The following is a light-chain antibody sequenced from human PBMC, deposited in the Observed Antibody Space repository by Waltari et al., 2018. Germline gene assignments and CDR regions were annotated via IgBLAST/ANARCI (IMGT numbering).Light chain of an antibody. V-gene: IGKV1-39*01. CDR1: QSITRY. Sequence: DIQLTQSPSSLSASVGDRVTITCRASQSITRYLNWYQQKPGKAPKLLIYATSTLESGVPSRFSGSGSGTDFSLTISSLQPEDVATYYCQASYTEPYFFGQGTKLEIK. J-gene: IGKJ2*01. CDR2: ATS. CDR3: QASYTEPYF.